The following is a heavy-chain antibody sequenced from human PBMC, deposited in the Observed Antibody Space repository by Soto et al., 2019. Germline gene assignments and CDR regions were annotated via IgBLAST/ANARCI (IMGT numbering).Heavy chain of an antibody. Sequence: GESLKISCKGSGYSFTSYWISWVRQMPGKGLEWMGRIDPSDSYTNYSPSFQVHVTISADKSISTAYLQWSSLKASDTDMYYCARYITLFGVARGGSYYYYGMDVWGQGTTVTVSS. J-gene: IGHJ6*02. CDR3: ARYITLFGVARGGSYYYYGMDV. D-gene: IGHD3-3*01. V-gene: IGHV5-10-1*01. CDR2: IDPSDSYT. CDR1: GYSFTSYW.